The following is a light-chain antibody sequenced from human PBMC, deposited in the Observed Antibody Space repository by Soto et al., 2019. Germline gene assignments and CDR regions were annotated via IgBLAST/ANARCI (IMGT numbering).Light chain of an antibody. CDR2: KAS. CDR3: QHYNSYSEA. CDR1: QSISSW. J-gene: IGKJ1*01. Sequence: VPMSLSPSTLSASFGSTSTVACRASQSISSWLAWYQQKPGKAPKLLIYKASTLKSGVPSRFSGSGSGTEFTLTISSLQPDDFATYYCQHYNSYSEAFGQGTKVDI. V-gene: IGKV1-5*03.